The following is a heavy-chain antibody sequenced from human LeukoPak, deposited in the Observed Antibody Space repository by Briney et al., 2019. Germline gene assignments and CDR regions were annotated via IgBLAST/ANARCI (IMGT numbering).Heavy chain of an antibody. Sequence: ASVKVSCKSSGYTFTTYGISWMRQAPGQGLEWMGWINPNSGDTKYAQKFQGRVTMTRDTSISTAYMELTRLRSDDTAVYYCARGGLRVMVYRLYYMDVWGKGTTVTVSS. CDR1: GYTFTTYG. J-gene: IGHJ6*03. D-gene: IGHD2-8*01. CDR3: ARGGLRVMVYRLYYMDV. V-gene: IGHV1-2*02. CDR2: INPNSGDT.